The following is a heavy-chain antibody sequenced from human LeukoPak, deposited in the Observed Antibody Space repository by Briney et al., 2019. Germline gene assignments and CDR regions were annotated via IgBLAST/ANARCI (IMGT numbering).Heavy chain of an antibody. J-gene: IGHJ4*02. CDR2: INPNSGGT. V-gene: IGHV1-2*02. CDR1: GYTFTGYY. CDR3: ARDLDIVATILDY. Sequence: ASVKVSCKASGYTFTGYYMHWVRQAPGQGLEWMGWINPNSGGTNYAQKFQGRVTITRDTSISTAYMELSRLRSDDTAVYYCARDLDIVATILDYWGQGTLVTVSS. D-gene: IGHD5-12*01.